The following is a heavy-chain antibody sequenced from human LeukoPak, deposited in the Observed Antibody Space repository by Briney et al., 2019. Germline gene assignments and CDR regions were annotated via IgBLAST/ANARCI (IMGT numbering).Heavy chain of an antibody. Sequence: GGSLRLSCAVSGFTFRTYWMHWVRQVPGEGLVWVSRINEDGSITNYADSVKGRFSISRDNTKNTLYLQMNSLRAEDTAVYYCGRDLGGRSGYWGQGTLVTVSS. CDR2: INEDGSIT. D-gene: IGHD1-26*01. CDR3: GRDLGGRSGY. V-gene: IGHV3-74*01. CDR1: GFTFRTYW. J-gene: IGHJ4*02.